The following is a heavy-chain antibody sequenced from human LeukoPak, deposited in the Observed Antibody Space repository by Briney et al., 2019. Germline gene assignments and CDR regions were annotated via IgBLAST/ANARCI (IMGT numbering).Heavy chain of an antibody. Sequence: SVKVSCKASGGTFSSYAISWVRQAPGQGLEWMGGIIPIFGTANYAQKFQGRVTMTRDTSTSTVYMELSSLRSEDTAVYYCARASPGWFDPWGQGTLVTVSS. D-gene: IGHD3-10*01. J-gene: IGHJ5*02. V-gene: IGHV1-69*05. CDR2: IIPIFGTA. CDR1: GGTFSSYA. CDR3: ARASPGWFDP.